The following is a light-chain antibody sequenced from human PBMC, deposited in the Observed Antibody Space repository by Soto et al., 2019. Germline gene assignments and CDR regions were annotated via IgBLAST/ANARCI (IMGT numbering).Light chain of an antibody. CDR1: SSDIGSYNL. J-gene: IGLJ1*01. CDR2: EGN. V-gene: IGLV2-23*03. CDR3: CSYVGSSTFRV. Sequence: QSALTQPASVSGSDGQSITISCSGTSSDIGSYNLVSWYQQRPGKAPKLIIYEGNKRPSGVSNRFSGSKSGNTASLTISGLQGEDEGDYYCCSYVGSSTFRVFGTGTKLTVL.